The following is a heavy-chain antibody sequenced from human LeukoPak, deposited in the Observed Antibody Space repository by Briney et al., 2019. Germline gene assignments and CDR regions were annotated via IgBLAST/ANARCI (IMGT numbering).Heavy chain of an antibody. CDR2: IYYSGST. Sequence: SETLSLTCTVSGGSTSSYYWSWIRQPPGKGLEWIGYIYYSGSTYYNPSLKSRVTISVDTSKNQFSLKLSSVTAADTAVYYCARDFVTTSIGNAFDIWGQGTMVTVSS. CDR1: GGSTSSYY. J-gene: IGHJ3*02. D-gene: IGHD4-11*01. CDR3: ARDFVTTSIGNAFDI. V-gene: IGHV4-59*12.